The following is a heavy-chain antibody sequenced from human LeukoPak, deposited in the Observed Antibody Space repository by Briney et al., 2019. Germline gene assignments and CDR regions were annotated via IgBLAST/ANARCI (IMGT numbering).Heavy chain of an antibody. CDR2: ISSSSSYI. Sequence: PGGSLRLSCADSGFTFSSYSMNWVRQAPGKGLEWVSSISSSSSYIYYADSVKGRFTISRDNAKNSLYLQMNSLRAEDTAVYYCARSRGYSYGYTDYWGQGTLVTVSS. D-gene: IGHD5-18*01. CDR1: GFTFSSYS. CDR3: ARSRGYSYGYTDY. J-gene: IGHJ4*02. V-gene: IGHV3-21*01.